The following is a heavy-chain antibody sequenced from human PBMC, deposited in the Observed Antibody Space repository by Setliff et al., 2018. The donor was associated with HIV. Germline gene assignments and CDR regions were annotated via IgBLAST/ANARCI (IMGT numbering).Heavy chain of an antibody. CDR2: INYDDNYE. J-gene: IGHJ3*02. CDR3: VKDGDYRNGDYDAFDI. Sequence: PGGSLRLSCAASGFTFSAHGMHWVRQAPGKGLEWVTFINYDDNYEYYADSVKGRFTISRDNSKSIVDLQMTSLTAEDTAVYYCVKDGDYRNGDYDAFDIWGQGTMVTVSS. CDR1: GFTFSAHG. D-gene: IGHD4-17*01. V-gene: IGHV3-30*02.